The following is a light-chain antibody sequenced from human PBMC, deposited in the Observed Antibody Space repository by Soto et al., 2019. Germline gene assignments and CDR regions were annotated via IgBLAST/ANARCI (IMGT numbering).Light chain of an antibody. CDR1: QSVGSK. CDR2: GAS. J-gene: IGKJ2*01. CDR3: QQYNNRPYI. V-gene: IGKV3-15*01. Sequence: EIVMTQSPATLSVSPGEGATLSCRASQSVGSKLAWYQQKPGQAPRLLIYGASTRATGIPARFSGSGSGTEFTLTISSLQSEDFAVYYCQQYNNRPYIFGQGTKLEIK.